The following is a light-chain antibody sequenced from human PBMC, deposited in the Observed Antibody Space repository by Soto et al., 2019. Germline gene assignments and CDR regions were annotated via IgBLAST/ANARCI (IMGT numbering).Light chain of an antibody. CDR1: QTINSW. J-gene: IGKJ1*01. CDR2: DAS. Sequence: DIQMTQSPSTLSASVGDRVTITCRASQTINSWLAWYQQKPGKAPKVLIFDASRLKTGVPSRFSGSGSGTEFTLNISNLQPDDFATYYCQQYDSYSSGPFGQGTKVEIK. V-gene: IGKV1-5*01. CDR3: QQYDSYSSGP.